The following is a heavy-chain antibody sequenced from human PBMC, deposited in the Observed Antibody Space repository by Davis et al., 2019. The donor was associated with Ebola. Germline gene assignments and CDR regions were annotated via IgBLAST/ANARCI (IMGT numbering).Heavy chain of an antibody. CDR3: AKQRGVGAIDYDY. D-gene: IGHD1-26*01. J-gene: IGHJ4*02. CDR1: GFTFSSYA. CDR2: ISYDGSNK. V-gene: IGHV3-30*04. Sequence: GGSLRLSCAASGFTFSSYAMHWVRQAPGKGLEWVAVISYDGSNKYYADSVKGRFTISRDNPKNTLYLQMSSLRADDTAVYYCAKQRGVGAIDYDYWGRGTVVTVSS.